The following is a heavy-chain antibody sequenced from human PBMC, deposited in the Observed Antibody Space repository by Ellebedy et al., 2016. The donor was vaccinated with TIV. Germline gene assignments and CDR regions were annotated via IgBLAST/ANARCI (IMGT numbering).Heavy chain of an antibody. V-gene: IGHV3-23*01. CDR1: GFTFSPYA. CDR2: IVGSGA. J-gene: IGHJ4*02. CDR3: AKDRTPGDGYWLFDN. Sequence: PGGSLTLSCAASGFTFSPYAMARVRQAPGKGLEWVSGIVGSGAQTYADSVKGRFTISRDNSKRTVDLQMNSLRAEDTAVYFCAKDRTPGDGYWLFDNWGQGTLVSVSS. D-gene: IGHD5-18*01.